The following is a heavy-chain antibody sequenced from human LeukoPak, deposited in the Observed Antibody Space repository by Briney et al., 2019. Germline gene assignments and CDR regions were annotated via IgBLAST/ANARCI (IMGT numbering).Heavy chain of an antibody. CDR2: TSKDGSDT. Sequence: GGSLRLSCAVSGFTFSDSWMHWVRQAPGKGPEWLSRTSKDGSDTVYADSAKGRLTASRDNAENTVYLELTNLRPDDTAVYYCARGGYSGSYYRFSWGRGTLVTVAS. CDR1: GFTFSDSW. CDR3: ARGGYSGSYYRFS. J-gene: IGHJ4*02. V-gene: IGHV3-74*01. D-gene: IGHD5-12*01.